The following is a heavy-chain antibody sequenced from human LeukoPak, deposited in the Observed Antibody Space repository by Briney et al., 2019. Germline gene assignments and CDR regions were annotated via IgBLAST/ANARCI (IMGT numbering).Heavy chain of an antibody. CDR3: ARDYADYIGYFFFDY. V-gene: IGHV3-23*01. CDR1: GFTFNNYA. Sequence: GGSLRLSCAASGFTFNNYAMNWVRQAPGKGLEWVSSISGGGETTYYADSAKGRFTISRDNSQNTLYLQMNSLRAEDTAVYYCARDYADYIGYFFFDYWGQGTLDTVSS. J-gene: IGHJ4*02. CDR2: ISGGGETT. D-gene: IGHD4-17*01.